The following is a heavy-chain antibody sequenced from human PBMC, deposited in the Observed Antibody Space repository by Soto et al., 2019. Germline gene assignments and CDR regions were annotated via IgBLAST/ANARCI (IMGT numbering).Heavy chain of an antibody. V-gene: IGHV4-39*01. CDR2: IYYSGST. J-gene: IGHJ2*01. CDR3: VFFFRAEDGIRGTVPVSAFLLNRSSDL. Sequence: PPGKGLEWIGSIYYSGSTYYNPSLKSRVTISVDTSKNQFSLKLSSVTAADTAVYYCVFFFRAEDGIRGTVPVSAFLLNRSSDL. D-gene: IGHD3-3*01.